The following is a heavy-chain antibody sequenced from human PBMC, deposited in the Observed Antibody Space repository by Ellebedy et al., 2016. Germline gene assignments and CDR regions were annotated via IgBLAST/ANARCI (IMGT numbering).Heavy chain of an antibody. CDR1: GFPFDDYA. CDR2: ISWDGGST. V-gene: IGHV3-43D*03. J-gene: IGHJ4*02. Sequence: GESLKISXAASGFPFDDYAMHWVRQAPGKGLEWVSLISWDGGSTYYADSVKGRFTISRDNSKNSLYLQMNSLRAEDTALYYCAKVNRRIAVAGVWFDYWGQGTLVTVSS. CDR3: AKVNRRIAVAGVWFDY. D-gene: IGHD6-19*01.